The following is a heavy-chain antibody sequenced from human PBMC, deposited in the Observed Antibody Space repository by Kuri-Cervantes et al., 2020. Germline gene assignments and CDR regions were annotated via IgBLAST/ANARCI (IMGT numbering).Heavy chain of an antibody. Sequence: TVKVSCKASGYTFTSYAMHWVRQAPGQRLEWMGWINAGNGNTKYSQKFQGRVTITRDTSASTAYMELSSLRSEDTAVYYCARLTVTNKRTTVDYWGQGTLVTVSS. V-gene: IGHV1-3*01. CDR3: ARLTVTNKRTTVDY. J-gene: IGHJ4*02. CDR2: INAGNGNT. CDR1: GYTFTSYA. D-gene: IGHD4-17*01.